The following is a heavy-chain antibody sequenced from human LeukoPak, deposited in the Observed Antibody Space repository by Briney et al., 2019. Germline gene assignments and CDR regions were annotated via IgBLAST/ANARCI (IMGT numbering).Heavy chain of an antibody. Sequence: PGRSLRLSCAASGFTVSSNYMSWVRQAPGKGLEWVSVIYSGGSTYYADSVKGRFTISRDNSKNTLYLQMNSLRAEDTAVYYCARNYDTTDNYWGQGTLVTVSS. CDR3: ARNYDTTDNY. V-gene: IGHV3-66*01. CDR1: GFTVSSNY. CDR2: IYSGGST. J-gene: IGHJ4*02. D-gene: IGHD3-22*01.